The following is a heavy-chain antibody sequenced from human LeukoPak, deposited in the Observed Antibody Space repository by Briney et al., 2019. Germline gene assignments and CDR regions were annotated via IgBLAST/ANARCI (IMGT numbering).Heavy chain of an antibody. D-gene: IGHD2-15*01. CDR3: ARDSGYCSGGSCYLAWFDP. J-gene: IGHJ5*02. Sequence: GASVKVSCKASGYTFTTYHMHWVRQAPGQGLEWMGWISAYNGNTNYAQKLQGRVTMTTDTSTSTAYMELRSLRSDDTAVYYCARDSGYCSGGSCYLAWFDPWGQGTLVTVSS. CDR2: ISAYNGNT. CDR1: GYTFTTYH. V-gene: IGHV1-18*04.